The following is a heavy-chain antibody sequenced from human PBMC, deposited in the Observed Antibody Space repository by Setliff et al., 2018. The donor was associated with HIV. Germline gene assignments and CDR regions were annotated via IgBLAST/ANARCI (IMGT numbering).Heavy chain of an antibody. V-gene: IGHV4-39*01. CDR3: ARQTWEYYDTLTGYYRSPKTFDS. Sequence: PSETLSLTCTVPGGSINRRNYYWGWIRQPPGKGLEWIGTISYTGSTYYDPSLKSRVTISLDTSKNQFFLKLSSVTAPDTAIYYCARQTWEYYDTLTGYYRSPKTFDSWGQGTLVTVSS. D-gene: IGHD3-9*01. CDR2: ISYTGST. CDR1: GGSINRRNYY. J-gene: IGHJ4*02.